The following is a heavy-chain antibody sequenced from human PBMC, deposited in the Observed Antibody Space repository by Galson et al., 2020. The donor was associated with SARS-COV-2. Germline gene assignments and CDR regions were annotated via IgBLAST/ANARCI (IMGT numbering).Heavy chain of an antibody. CDR3: ARGGTTRFDY. CDR2: IRGNGGTI. V-gene: IGHV3-48*03. D-gene: IGHD4-4*01. Sequence: GESLKISCAASGFTFRDFEMNWVRQAPGKGLEWISYIRGNGGTIYYADSVKGRFTISRDNAKNSLSLQMNSLRAEDTAVYYGARGGTTRFDYWGQGTLVTVS. CDR1: GFTFRDFE. J-gene: IGHJ4*02.